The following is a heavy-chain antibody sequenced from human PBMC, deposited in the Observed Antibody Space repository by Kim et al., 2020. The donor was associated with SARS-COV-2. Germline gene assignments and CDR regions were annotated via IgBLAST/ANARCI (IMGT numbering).Heavy chain of an antibody. CDR2: IYYSGST. J-gene: IGHJ2*01. CDR3: ARRRGVSYWYFDL. CDR1: GGSISSYY. D-gene: IGHD3-10*01. Sequence: SETLSLTCTVSGGSISSYYWSWIRQPPGKGLEWIGYIYYSGSTNYNPSLKSRFTISVDTSKNQFSLKLSSVTAADTAVYYCARRRGVSYWYFDLWGRGTLVTVSS. V-gene: IGHV4-59*13.